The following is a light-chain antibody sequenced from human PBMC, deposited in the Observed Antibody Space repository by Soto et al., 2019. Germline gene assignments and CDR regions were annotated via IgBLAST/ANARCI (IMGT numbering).Light chain of an antibody. Sequence: ELTQPPSVSVAPGKTARITCGGNNIGSKSVHWYQQKPGQAPVLVIYYDSDRPSGIPERFSGSNSGNTATLTISRVEAGDDADYYCQVWDISSDHYVFGTGTKVTVL. V-gene: IGLV3-21*04. CDR3: QVWDISSDHYV. J-gene: IGLJ1*01. CDR2: YDS. CDR1: NIGSKS.